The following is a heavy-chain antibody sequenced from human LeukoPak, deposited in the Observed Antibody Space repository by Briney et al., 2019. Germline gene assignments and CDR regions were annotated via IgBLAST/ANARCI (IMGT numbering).Heavy chain of an antibody. V-gene: IGHV4-34*01. CDR3: ARAALNWNPGGNWFDP. D-gene: IGHD1-1*01. CDR2: INHSRST. Sequence: PSETLSLTCAVYGGSFSGYYWSLIRQPPGKGLEWIGEINHSRSTNYNPSLKSRVTISVDTSKNQFSLKLSSVTAADTAVYYCARAALNWNPGGNWFDPWGQGTLVTVSS. J-gene: IGHJ5*02. CDR1: GGSFSGYY.